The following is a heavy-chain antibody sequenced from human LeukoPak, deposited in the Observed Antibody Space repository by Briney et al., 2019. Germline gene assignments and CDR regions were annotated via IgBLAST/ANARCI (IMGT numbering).Heavy chain of an antibody. V-gene: IGHV3-7*01. CDR2: IKQDGREK. CDR3: AREGYDFWSGYLWTDY. D-gene: IGHD3-3*01. J-gene: IGHJ4*02. Sequence: PGGTLRLSCAASGFTFSSYWMSWGRQAPGKGVEGVANIKQDGREKYYVDSLKGRFTISRDNAKNSLYLQMNSLRAEDTAVDYCAREGYDFWSGYLWTDYWGQGTLVTVSS. CDR1: GFTFSSYW.